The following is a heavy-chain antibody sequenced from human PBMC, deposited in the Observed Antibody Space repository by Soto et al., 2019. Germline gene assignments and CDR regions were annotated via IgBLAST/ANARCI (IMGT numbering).Heavy chain of an antibody. V-gene: IGHV3-23*01. CDR1: GFSFSSYA. CDR2: ISGGGDRT. J-gene: IGHJ4*02. D-gene: IGHD6-13*01. CDR3: AKASRGPLSSRSSDANHFDS. Sequence: EAQLLESGGSLVQPGGSVSLSCAAFGFSFSSYAMNWVRQAPGKGLEWVSIISGGGDRTYYADSVKGRFTISRDNSKNTLYLQMNSLRAEDTAVYHCAKASRGPLSSRSSDANHFDSWGQGTLVTVSS.